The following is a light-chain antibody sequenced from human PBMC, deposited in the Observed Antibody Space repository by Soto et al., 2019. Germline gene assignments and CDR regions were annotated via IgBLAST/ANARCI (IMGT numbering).Light chain of an antibody. V-gene: IGLV2-14*01. CDR3: SSYTSSSTLYV. CDR2: DVS. CDR1: SSDVGGYNY. Sequence: QSALTQPASVSGSPGQSITISCTGTSSDVGGYNYVSWYHQHPGIAPKLMIYDVSNRPSGVSNRFSGSKSGNTASLTISGLQAEDEADYYCSSYTSSSTLYVFGTGTKSPS. J-gene: IGLJ1*01.